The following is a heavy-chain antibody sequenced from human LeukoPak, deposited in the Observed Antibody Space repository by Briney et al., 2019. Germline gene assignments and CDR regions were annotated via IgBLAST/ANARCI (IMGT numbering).Heavy chain of an antibody. CDR2: ISGSGGST. CDR1: GFTFSSYG. CDR3: WVVGATRKFDY. D-gene: IGHD1-26*01. V-gene: IGHV3-23*01. J-gene: IGHJ4*02. Sequence: GGTLRLSCAASGFTFSSYGMSWVRQAPGKGLEWVSAISGSGGSTYYADSVKGRFTISRDNSKNTLYLQMNSLRAEDTAVYYCWVVGATRKFDYWGQGTLVTVSS.